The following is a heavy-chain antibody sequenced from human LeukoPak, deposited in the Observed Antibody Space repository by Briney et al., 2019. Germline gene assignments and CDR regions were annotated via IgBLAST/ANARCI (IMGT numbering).Heavy chain of an antibody. J-gene: IGHJ4*02. D-gene: IGHD3-10*01. CDR3: AKRRADYYGSGTYLNYFDY. CDR2: LSGDGANT. CDR1: GLTFSDYG. Sequence: GGSLRLSCAASGLTFSDYGMSWVRQAPGMGLEWVSALSGDGANTYYADSVKGRFTISRDNSKNTLYLQMNSLRAEDTAVYYCAKRRADYYGSGTYLNYFDYWGQGTLVTVSS. V-gene: IGHV3-23*01.